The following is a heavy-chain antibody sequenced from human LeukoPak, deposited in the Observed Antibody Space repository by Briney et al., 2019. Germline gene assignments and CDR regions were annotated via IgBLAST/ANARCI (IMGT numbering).Heavy chain of an antibody. J-gene: IGHJ4*02. Sequence: GESLKISCKGSGYSFTSYWIGWVRQMPGKGLEWMGIIYPGDSDTRYSPSFQGQVTISADKSISTAYLQWSSLKASDTAIYYCARVAITGYSSSSDYFDYWGQGTLVTVSS. CDR3: ARVAITGYSSSSDYFDY. CDR1: GYSFTSYW. D-gene: IGHD6-6*01. CDR2: IYPGDSDT. V-gene: IGHV5-51*01.